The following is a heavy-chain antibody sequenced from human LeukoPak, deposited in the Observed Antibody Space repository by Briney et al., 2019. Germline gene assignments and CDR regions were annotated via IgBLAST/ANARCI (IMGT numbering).Heavy chain of an antibody. CDR2: ISSSSSAI. Sequence: PGGSLRLSCAASGFTFSTYSMNWVCQAPGKGLEWVSYISSSSSAIYYADSVKGRFTISRDNAKNSLYLQMNSLRAEDTALYYCARDRRNYYDSSGLFDYWGQGTLVTVSS. J-gene: IGHJ4*02. CDR1: GFTFSTYS. CDR3: ARDRRNYYDSSGLFDY. V-gene: IGHV3-48*01. D-gene: IGHD3-22*01.